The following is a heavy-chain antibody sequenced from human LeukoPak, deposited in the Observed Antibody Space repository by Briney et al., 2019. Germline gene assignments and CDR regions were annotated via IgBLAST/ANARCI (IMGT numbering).Heavy chain of an antibody. D-gene: IGHD3-22*01. J-gene: IGHJ5*02. CDR2: ISYSGST. V-gene: IGHV4-39*07. CDR3: ARDHDYYDSKWFDP. CDR1: GFTFSSYA. Sequence: GSLRLSCAASGFTFSSYAMSWVRQPPGKGLEWIGSISYSGSTYHNPSLKSRVTISVDTSKNQFSLNLSSVTAADTAVYYCARDHDYYDSKWFDPWGQGTLVTVSS.